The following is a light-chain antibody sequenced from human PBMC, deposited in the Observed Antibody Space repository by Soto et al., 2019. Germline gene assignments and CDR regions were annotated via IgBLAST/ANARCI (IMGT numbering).Light chain of an antibody. CDR2: STN. CDR3: AAWDDSLNGPV. J-gene: IGLJ3*02. Sequence: QSVLTQPPSASGTPGQRVIISCSGSRSNIGSKSVNWYQQLPGTAPKLLIRSTNQRPSGVPARFSGSKSGTSASLAISGLQSGDEAEYHCAAWDDSLNGPVFGGGTKLTVL. V-gene: IGLV1-44*01. CDR1: RSNIGSKS.